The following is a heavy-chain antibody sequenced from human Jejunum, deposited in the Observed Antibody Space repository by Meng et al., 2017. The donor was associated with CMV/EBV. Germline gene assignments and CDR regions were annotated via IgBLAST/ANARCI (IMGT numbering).Heavy chain of an antibody. J-gene: IGHJ3*02. CDR2: IYPGDSNT. D-gene: IGHD7-27*01. CDR1: GFSFTNSW. V-gene: IGHV5-51*01. CDR3: ATQTGLGNDAFDI. Sequence: FGFSFTNSWFGWVRRMPGKGLECMGLIYPGDSNTRDNPSFRGQVTISADKSISTAYLQWRSLKASDTAMYYCATQTGLGNDAFDIWGQGTMVTVSS.